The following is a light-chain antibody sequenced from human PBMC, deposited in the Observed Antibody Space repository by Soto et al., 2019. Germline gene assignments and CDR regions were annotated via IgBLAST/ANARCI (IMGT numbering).Light chain of an antibody. V-gene: IGKV3-11*01. CDR3: QHRDSWPQT. Sequence: EIVLTQSPATLSLSPGARATLSCRASQSVRSYLAWYQQKPYQAPRLLIYDASNRATGIPARFSGSGSGTDFTLTISTLEPEDVAVYCGQHRDSWPQTFSPGTKVEI. J-gene: IGKJ3*01. CDR2: DAS. CDR1: QSVRSY.